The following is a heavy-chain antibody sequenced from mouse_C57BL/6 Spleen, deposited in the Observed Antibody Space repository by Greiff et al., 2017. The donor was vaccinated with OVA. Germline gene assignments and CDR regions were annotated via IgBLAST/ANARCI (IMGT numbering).Heavy chain of an antibody. CDR3: ASPTGTGYFDV. J-gene: IGHJ1*03. D-gene: IGHD4-1*02. Sequence: VKLVESGPGLVQPSQSLSITCTVSGFSLTSYGVHWVRQSPGKGLEWLGVIWSGGSTDYNAAFISRLSISKDNSKSQVFFRMNSLQADDTAIYYCASPTGTGYFDVWGTGTTVTVSS. CDR1: GFSLTSYG. CDR2: IWSGGST. V-gene: IGHV2-2*01.